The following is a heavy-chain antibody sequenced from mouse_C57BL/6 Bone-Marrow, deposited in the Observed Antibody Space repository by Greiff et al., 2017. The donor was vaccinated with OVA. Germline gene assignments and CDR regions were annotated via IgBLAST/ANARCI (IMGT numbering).Heavy chain of an antibody. CDR2: ISDGGSYT. D-gene: IGHD4-1*01. V-gene: IGHV5-4*01. CDR3: AREGWDGGFAY. Sequence: EVQGVESGGGLVKPGGSLKLSCAASGFTFSSYAMSWVRQTPEKRLEWVATISDGGSYTYYPDNVKGRFTISRANAKNNLYLQMSHLKSEDTAMDYCAREGWDGGFAYWGQGTLVTVSA. CDR1: GFTFSSYA. J-gene: IGHJ3*01.